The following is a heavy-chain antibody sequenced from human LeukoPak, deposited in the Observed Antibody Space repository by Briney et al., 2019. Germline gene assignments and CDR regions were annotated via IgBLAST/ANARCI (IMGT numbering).Heavy chain of an antibody. CDR3: TRGSGYAIRE. V-gene: IGHV3-48*03. Sequence: PGGSLRLSCAASGFTFSSYEMNWVRQAPGKGLEWVSYISSSGSTIYYADSVKGRFTISRDNAKNSLYLQMNSLKTEDTAVYYCTRGSGYAIREWGQGTLVTVSS. J-gene: IGHJ4*02. CDR2: ISSSGSTI. D-gene: IGHD3-3*01. CDR1: GFTFSSYE.